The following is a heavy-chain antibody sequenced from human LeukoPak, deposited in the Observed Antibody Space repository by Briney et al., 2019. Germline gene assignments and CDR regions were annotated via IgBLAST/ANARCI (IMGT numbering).Heavy chain of an antibody. CDR1: GGSFSGYY. V-gene: IGHV4-34*01. J-gene: IGHJ6*03. CDR2: INHSGST. CDR3: ARVRSYYYYYMDV. Sequence: ETSETLSLTCAVYGGSFSGYYWSWIRQPPGKGLEWIGEINHSGSTNYNPSLKSRVTISVDTSKNQFSLKLSSVTAADTAVYYCARVRSYYYYYMDVWGKGTTVTVSS.